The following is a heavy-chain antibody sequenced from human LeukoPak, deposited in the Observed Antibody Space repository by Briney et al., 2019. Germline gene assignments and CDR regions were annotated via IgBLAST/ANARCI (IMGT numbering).Heavy chain of an antibody. CDR2: IYYTGIT. Sequence: PSETLSLTCAVYGGSFSGYYWSWIRQSPGKGLEWIGYIYYTGITAYNPSLGSRVTISVDRSNNQFSLRLTSVTAADTAVYYCARLHSSRAEEFDPWGQGTLVTVSS. CDR1: GGSFSGYY. J-gene: IGHJ5*02. CDR3: ARLHSSRAEEFDP. V-gene: IGHV4-59*01.